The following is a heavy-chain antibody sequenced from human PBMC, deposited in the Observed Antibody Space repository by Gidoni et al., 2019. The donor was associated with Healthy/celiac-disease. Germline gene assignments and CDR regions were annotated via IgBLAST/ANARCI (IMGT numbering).Heavy chain of an antibody. V-gene: IGHV4-34*01. CDR2: T. Sequence: TNYNPSLKSRVTISVDTSKNQFSLKLSSVTAADTAVYYCARGGRGQQLMDTDYWGQGTLVTVSS. J-gene: IGHJ4*02. CDR3: ARGGRGQQLMDTDY. D-gene: IGHD6-13*01.